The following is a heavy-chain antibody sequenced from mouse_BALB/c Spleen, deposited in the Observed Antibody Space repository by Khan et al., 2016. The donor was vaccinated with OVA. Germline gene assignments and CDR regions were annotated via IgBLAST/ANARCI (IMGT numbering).Heavy chain of an antibody. CDR2: INYSGNT. V-gene: IGHV3-2*02. CDR3: ARKDYYDYDPFPY. Sequence: EVQLVESGPGLVKPSQSLSLTCTVTGYSITSEYAWNWIRQFPGNKLEWMGCINYSGNTRFNPSLKSRTSITRDTSKNQFFLQLNSVTTEDTATYYCARKDYYDYDPFPYWGQGTLVTVSA. J-gene: IGHJ3*01. D-gene: IGHD2-4*01. CDR1: GYSITSEYA.